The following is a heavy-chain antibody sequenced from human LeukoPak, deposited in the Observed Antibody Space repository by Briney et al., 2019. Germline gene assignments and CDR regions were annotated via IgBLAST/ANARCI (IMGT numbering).Heavy chain of an antibody. J-gene: IGHJ4*02. CDR2: IGTAGDT. V-gene: IGHV3-13*01. Sequence: GGSLRLSCAASGFTFSDYDMHWVRHATGKGLEWVSAIGTAGDTYYTGSVKGRFTISRENAKNSLYLQMNSLRAGDTAVYYCAKVAKKQFGGLSYFDYWAREPWSPSPQ. D-gene: IGHD3-9*01. CDR3: AKVAKKQFGGLSYFDY. CDR1: GFTFSDYD.